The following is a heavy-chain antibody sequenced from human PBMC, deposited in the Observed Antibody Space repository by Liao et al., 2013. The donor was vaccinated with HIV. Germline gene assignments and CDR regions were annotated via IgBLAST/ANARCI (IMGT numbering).Heavy chain of an antibody. Sequence: QLQLQESGPGLVKPSETLSLTCTVSGGSISSSSYYWGWIRQPPGKGLEWIGSISYSGSTYYNPSLKSRVTISVDTSKNQFSLKLSSVTAADTAVYYCARDGEYSGSPLWGQGTLVTVSS. D-gene: IGHD1-26*01. CDR2: ISYSGST. V-gene: IGHV4-39*07. CDR1: GGSISSSSYY. CDR3: ARDGEYSGSPL. J-gene: IGHJ4*02.